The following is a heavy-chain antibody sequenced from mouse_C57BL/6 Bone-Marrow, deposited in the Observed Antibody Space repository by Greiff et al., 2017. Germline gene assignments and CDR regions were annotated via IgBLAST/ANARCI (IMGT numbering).Heavy chain of an antibody. J-gene: IGHJ3*01. Sequence: EVKLVESGPGLVKPSQSLSLTCSVTGYSIPSGYYWNWIRQFPGNKLEWMGYISYDGSNNYNPSLKNRISITRDTSKNQFFLKLNSVTTEDTATYYCAREGDYDPFAYWGQGTLVTVSA. CDR3: AREGDYDPFAY. V-gene: IGHV3-6*01. D-gene: IGHD2-4*01. CDR2: ISYDGSN. CDR1: GYSIPSGYY.